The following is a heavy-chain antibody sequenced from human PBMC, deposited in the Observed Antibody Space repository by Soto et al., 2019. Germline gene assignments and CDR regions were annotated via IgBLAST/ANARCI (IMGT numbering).Heavy chain of an antibody. J-gene: IGHJ4*02. CDR2: ISFDGNNK. CDR1: GFTFSSYA. V-gene: IGHV3-30-3*01. D-gene: IGHD2-2*01. CDR3: GRCSSTSCHLRAAD. Sequence: GGSARLCCAASGFTFSSYALHWVRQAPGRGLEWVALISFDGNNKYYANSVKGRFTISRDNSKNTLYLQMSSLRAEDTAVYYCGRCSSTSCHLRAADWGEGTRGTVSS.